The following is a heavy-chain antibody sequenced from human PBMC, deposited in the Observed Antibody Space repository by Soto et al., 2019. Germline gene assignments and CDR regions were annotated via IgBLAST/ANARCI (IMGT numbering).Heavy chain of an antibody. V-gene: IGHV1-46*01. CDR1: GYTLTSYH. CDR2: INPSGGST. J-gene: IGHJ4*02. CDR3: ARDGRSSYSSGWYYFDY. D-gene: IGHD6-19*01. Sequence: GCVTVSRGSWGYTLTSYHMHWLRPAPGQGLEWMGIINPSGGSTSYAQKFQGRVTMTRDTSTSTVYMELSSLRSEDTAVYYCARDGRSSYSSGWYYFDYWGQGTLVTVSS.